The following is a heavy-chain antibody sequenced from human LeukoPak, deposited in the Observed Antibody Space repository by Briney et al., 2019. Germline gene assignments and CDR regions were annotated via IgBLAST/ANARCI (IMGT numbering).Heavy chain of an antibody. CDR1: GFTFSSHS. J-gene: IGHJ6*02. D-gene: IGHD1-14*01. CDR2: ISSSSTYL. Sequence: GGSLRLSCAASGFTFSSHSMNWVRQAPGKGLEWVSSISSSSTYLYYADSVKGRFTISRDNAKSSLYLQMNSLGAEDTAVYYCAKSPTGNYHYGMDVWGQGTTVTVSS. CDR3: AKSPTGNYHYGMDV. V-gene: IGHV3-21*01.